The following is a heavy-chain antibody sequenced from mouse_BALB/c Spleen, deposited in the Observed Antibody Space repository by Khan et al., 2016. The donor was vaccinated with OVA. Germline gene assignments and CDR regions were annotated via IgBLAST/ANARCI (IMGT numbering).Heavy chain of an antibody. D-gene: IGHD2-14*01. CDR3: ARGGAAFYRNDGGAMDY. V-gene: IGHV9-4*02. CDR2: INTHSGVP. J-gene: IGHJ4*01. CDR1: GYTFTTAG. Sequence: QIQLVQSGPELKKPGETVRISCKASGYTFTTAGMQWVQKMPGKGLKWIGWINTHSGVPKYAEDFRGRFAFSLETSASTGYLQITNLKNEDTATYVWARGGAAFYRNDGGAMDYWGQGTSVTVSS.